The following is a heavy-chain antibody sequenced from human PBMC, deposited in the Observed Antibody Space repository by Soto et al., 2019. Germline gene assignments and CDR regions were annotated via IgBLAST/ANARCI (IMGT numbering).Heavy chain of an antibody. D-gene: IGHD3-10*01. V-gene: IGHV3-7*05. J-gene: IGHJ5*02. CDR3: ARGGNWFDP. CDR2: IDQGGGEK. CDR1: GFSFSPYW. Sequence: EVQLVESGGGLVEPGGSLRLSCAASGFSFSPYWMAWVRQAPGKGLERVGNIDQGGGEKYYVDSVRGRFTISRDNAKNSLYLQMNSLRAEDTAIYSCARGGNWFDPWGQGTLISVSS.